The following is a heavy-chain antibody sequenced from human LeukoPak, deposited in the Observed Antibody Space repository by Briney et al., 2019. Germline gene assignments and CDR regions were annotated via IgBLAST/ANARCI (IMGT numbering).Heavy chain of an antibody. D-gene: IGHD4-23*01. V-gene: IGHV4-61*01. CDR1: GGSVSSRNYY. CDR3: ARGWQQGPRYFDL. Sequence: PSETLSPTCTVSGGSVSSRNYYWSWIRQPPGKGLEWIGYISYSGSTNYNPSLKSRVTISVDTSKNQFSLKLSSVTAADTAVYYCARGWQQGPRYFDLWGRGTLVTVSS. CDR2: ISYSGST. J-gene: IGHJ2*01.